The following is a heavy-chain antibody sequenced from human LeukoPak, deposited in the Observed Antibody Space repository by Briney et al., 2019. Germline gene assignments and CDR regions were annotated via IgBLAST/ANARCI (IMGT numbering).Heavy chain of an antibody. Sequence: GESLKISCKGSGYSFTSYWIGWVRQMPGKGLGWMGIIYPGDYDTRYSPSFQGQVTISADKSISTAYLQWSSLKASDTAMYYCATQKWQLVRYYYYYYMDVWGKGTTVTVSS. V-gene: IGHV5-51*01. J-gene: IGHJ6*03. D-gene: IGHD6-13*01. CDR1: GYSFTSYW. CDR2: IYPGDYDT. CDR3: ATQKWQLVRYYYYYYMDV.